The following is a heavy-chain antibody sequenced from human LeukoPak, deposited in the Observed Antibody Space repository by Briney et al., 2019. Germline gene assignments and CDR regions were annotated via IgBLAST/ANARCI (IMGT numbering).Heavy chain of an antibody. CDR1: GGYISSGSYY. J-gene: IGHJ6*04. Sequence: SETLSLTCTVSGGYISSGSYYWSWIRQPPGKGLEWIGYIYYSGSTNYNPSLKSRVTISVDTSKNQFSLKLSSVTAADTAVYYCARESYYYDSSGMDVWGKGTTVTVSS. CDR2: IYYSGST. CDR3: ARESYYYDSSGMDV. V-gene: IGHV4-61*01. D-gene: IGHD3-22*01.